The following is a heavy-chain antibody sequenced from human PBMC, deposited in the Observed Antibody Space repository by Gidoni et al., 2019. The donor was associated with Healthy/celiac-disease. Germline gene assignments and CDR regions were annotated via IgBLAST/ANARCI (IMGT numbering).Heavy chain of an antibody. CDR2: ISSSSSYI. CDR1: SSYS. D-gene: IGHD3-3*01. Sequence: SSYSMNWVRQAPGKGLEWVSSISSSSSYIYYADSVKGRFTISRDNAKNSLYLQMNSLRAEDTAVYYCARDTSEGFLEWLSEGINWFDPWGQGTLVTVSS. J-gene: IGHJ5*02. V-gene: IGHV3-21*01. CDR3: ARDTSEGFLEWLSEGINWFDP.